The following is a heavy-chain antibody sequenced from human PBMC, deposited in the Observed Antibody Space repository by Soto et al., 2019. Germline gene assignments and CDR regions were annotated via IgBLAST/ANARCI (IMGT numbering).Heavy chain of an antibody. Sequence: GGSLRLSCAGSGFTFSSYGMHWVRQAPGKGLEWVAVISGDGSDKDHGDSVRGRFIISRDDAKNTLYLQMSSLRVDDTAIYFCARGSTSPGIDFWGQGTQVTVSS. CDR3: ARGSTSPGIDF. J-gene: IGHJ4*02. CDR2: ISGDGSDK. CDR1: GFTFSSYG. V-gene: IGHV3-30*03. D-gene: IGHD1-1*01.